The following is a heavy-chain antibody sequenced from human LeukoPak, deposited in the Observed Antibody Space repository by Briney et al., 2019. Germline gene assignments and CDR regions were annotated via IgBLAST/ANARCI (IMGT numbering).Heavy chain of an antibody. Sequence: GGSLRLSCAASGFTFSSYWMHWVRQAPGKGLVWVSRINSDGSSTSYADSVKGRFTISRDNSKNTLYLQMNSLRAEDTAVYYCAKSRHVVESLDYWGQGTLVTVSS. J-gene: IGHJ4*02. CDR3: AKSRHVVESLDY. D-gene: IGHD5-24*01. CDR2: INSDGSST. V-gene: IGHV3-74*01. CDR1: GFTFSSYW.